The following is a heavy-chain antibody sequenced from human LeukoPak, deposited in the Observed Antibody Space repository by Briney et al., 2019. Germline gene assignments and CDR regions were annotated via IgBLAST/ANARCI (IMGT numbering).Heavy chain of an antibody. CDR1: GFTFSSYA. D-gene: IGHD1-26*01. Sequence: GGSLRLSCAASGFTFSSYAMSWVRQAPGKGLEWVSAISGSGGSTYYADSVKGRFTISRDNSKNTLYLQMSSLRAEDTAVYYCAKGVVGTTTPFDYWGQGTLVTVSS. J-gene: IGHJ4*02. V-gene: IGHV3-23*01. CDR3: AKGVVGTTTPFDY. CDR2: ISGSGGST.